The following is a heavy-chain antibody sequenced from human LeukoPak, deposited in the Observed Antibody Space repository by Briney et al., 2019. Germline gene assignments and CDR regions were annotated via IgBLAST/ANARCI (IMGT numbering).Heavy chain of an antibody. V-gene: IGHV3-53*01. CDR2: IYSGGST. Sequence: GGSLRLSCAASGFTVSSNYMSWVRQAPGKGLEWVSVIYSGGSTYYADSVKGRFTISRDNSKNTLYLQMNSLRAEDTAVYYCARDGEGTTVTPEAFDIWGQGTMVAVSS. CDR1: GFTVSSNY. J-gene: IGHJ3*02. D-gene: IGHD4-17*01. CDR3: ARDGEGTTVTPEAFDI.